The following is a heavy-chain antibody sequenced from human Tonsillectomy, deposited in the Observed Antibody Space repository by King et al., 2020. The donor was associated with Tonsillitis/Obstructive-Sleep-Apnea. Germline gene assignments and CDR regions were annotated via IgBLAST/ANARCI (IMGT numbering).Heavy chain of an antibody. CDR2: ISSSGGTI. CDR3: AREDAGYYGMDV. CDR1: GFTFSTYE. V-gene: IGHV3-48*03. J-gene: IGHJ6*02. Sequence: VQLVESGGGLVQPGGSLRLSCAASGFTFSTYEMNWVRQAPGKGLEWVSYISSSGGTIYYADSVKGRFTISRDNAKNSLYLQMNRLRAEDTAVYYCAREDAGYYGMDVWGQGTTVTVSS.